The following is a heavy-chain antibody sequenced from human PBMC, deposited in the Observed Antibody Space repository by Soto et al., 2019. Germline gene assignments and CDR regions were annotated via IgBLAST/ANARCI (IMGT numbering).Heavy chain of an antibody. V-gene: IGHV1-18*01. CDR2: ISAYNGNT. J-gene: IGHJ6*03. Sequence: QVQLVQSGAEVKKPGASVKVSCKASGYTFTSYGISWVRQAPGQGLEWMGWISAYNGNTNYAQKLQGRVTMTTDTSTSTAYMELRSLRSDDTAVYYCAREELDLGELNPDYYYYYYMDVWGKGTTVTVSS. CDR1: GYTFTSYG. CDR3: AREELDLGELNPDYYYYYYMDV. D-gene: IGHD3-16*01.